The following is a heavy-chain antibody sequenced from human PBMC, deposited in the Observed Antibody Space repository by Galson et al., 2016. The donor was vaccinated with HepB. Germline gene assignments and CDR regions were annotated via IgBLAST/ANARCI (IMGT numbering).Heavy chain of an antibody. CDR1: GHTFTSYA. Sequence: SVKVSCKASGHTFTSYAISWVRQAPGQGLEWMGWISAYNGKTNYSQNLQGRVTMTTDTSTSTAYMELRSLRSDDTAVYYCAAVLRSSDWLPIDFWGQGSLVTVSS. CDR2: ISAYNGKT. CDR3: AAVLRSSDWLPIDF. D-gene: IGHD3-9*01. J-gene: IGHJ4*02. V-gene: IGHV1-18*01.